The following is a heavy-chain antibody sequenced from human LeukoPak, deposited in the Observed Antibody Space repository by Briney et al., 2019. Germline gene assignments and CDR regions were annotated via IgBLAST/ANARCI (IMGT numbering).Heavy chain of an antibody. V-gene: IGHV1-46*01. Sequence: ASVKVSCKASGYTFTSYYMHWVRQAPGQGLEWMEIINPSGGSTSYAQKFQGRVTMTRDMSTSTVYMELSSLRSEDTAVYYCARRKAAREKYYYYYYMDVWGKGTTVTVSS. D-gene: IGHD6-6*01. CDR2: INPSGGST. CDR3: ARRKAAREKYYYYYYMDV. J-gene: IGHJ6*03. CDR1: GYTFTSYY.